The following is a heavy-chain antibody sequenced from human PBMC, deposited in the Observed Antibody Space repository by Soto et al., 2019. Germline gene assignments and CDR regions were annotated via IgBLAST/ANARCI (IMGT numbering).Heavy chain of an antibody. CDR2: ISGSGGST. V-gene: IGHV3-23*01. D-gene: IGHD6-6*01. Sequence: GGSLRLSCAASGFTFSSYAMSWVRQAPGKGLEWVSAISGSGGSTYYADSVRGRFTISRDNSKNTLYLQMNSLRAEDTAVYYCAKYVEYSSSSVLDYWGQGTLVTVSS. CDR1: GFTFSSYA. CDR3: AKYVEYSSSSVLDY. J-gene: IGHJ4*02.